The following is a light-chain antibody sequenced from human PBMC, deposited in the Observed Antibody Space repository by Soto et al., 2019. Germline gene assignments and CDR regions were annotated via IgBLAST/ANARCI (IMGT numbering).Light chain of an antibody. Sequence: EIVMTQSPATLSVSPGERATLSCRASQSVSSNLAWYQQKPGQAPRLLIYGASTRATGIPARFSGSGSGTEFILTISSLQSEDFAVYYCQHYNNWPPWTFGQGTNVEIK. CDR2: GAS. J-gene: IGKJ1*01. CDR3: QHYNNWPPWT. V-gene: IGKV3-15*01. CDR1: QSVSSN.